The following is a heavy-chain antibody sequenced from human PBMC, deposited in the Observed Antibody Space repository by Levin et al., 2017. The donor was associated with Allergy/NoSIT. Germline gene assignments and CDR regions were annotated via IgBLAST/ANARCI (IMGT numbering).Heavy chain of an antibody. J-gene: IGHJ4*02. Sequence: PGGSLRLSCAASGFTFSSYWMSWVRQAPGKGLEWVANIKQDGSDKYYVDSVKGRFTISRDNPKNSLYLQVNSLRAEDTAVYYCARGVYSSGWYPDYFDYWGQGTLVTVSS. CDR2: IKQDGSDK. CDR1: GFTFSSYW. D-gene: IGHD6-19*01. V-gene: IGHV3-7*04. CDR3: ARGVYSSGWYPDYFDY.